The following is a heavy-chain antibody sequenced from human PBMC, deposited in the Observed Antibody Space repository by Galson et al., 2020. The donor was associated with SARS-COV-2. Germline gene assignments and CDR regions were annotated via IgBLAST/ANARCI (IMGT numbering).Heavy chain of an antibody. D-gene: IGHD2-2*01. J-gene: IGHJ4*02. CDR3: AKALRGGYQPSFDY. Sequence: TGGSLRLSCAASGFTFSGFAMHWVRQAPGKGLEWVALISYDGDNKYYADSVRGRFTISRDNSQNTLFLQMNSLGAEDTAVYYCAKALRGGYQPSFDYWGQGTLVTVSS. CDR1: GFTFSGFA. CDR2: ISYDGDNK. V-gene: IGHV3-30*18.